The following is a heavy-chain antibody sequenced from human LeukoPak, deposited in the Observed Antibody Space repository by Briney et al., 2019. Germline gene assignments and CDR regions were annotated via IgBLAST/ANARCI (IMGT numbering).Heavy chain of an antibody. D-gene: IGHD3-9*01. V-gene: IGHV3-23*01. CDR2: ISRSGSST. J-gene: IGHJ2*01. CDR3: AKGGDILTGYYLYWYFDL. Sequence: TGGSLRLSCAASGFTFSAYAMSWVRQAPGKGLEWVSAISRSGSSTDYADSVKGRFTISGDNSKNTLYLQMNSLRPEDTAVYYCAKGGDILTGYYLYWYFDLWGRGTLVTVSS. CDR1: GFTFSAYA.